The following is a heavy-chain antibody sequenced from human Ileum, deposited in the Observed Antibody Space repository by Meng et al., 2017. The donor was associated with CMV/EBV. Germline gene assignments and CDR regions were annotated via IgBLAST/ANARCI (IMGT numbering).Heavy chain of an antibody. J-gene: IGHJ4*02. Sequence: RMSWGASGFNFSNSWMSWVRQAPGKGLEWVANIKYDGSEKYYVDSVKGRFTISRDNTKNLVFLQMNSLRVEDTAVYYCTTWRTPGYWGQGTLVTVSS. D-gene: IGHD1-14*01. CDR3: TTWRTPGY. V-gene: IGHV3-7*01. CDR1: GFNFSNSW. CDR2: IKYDGSEK.